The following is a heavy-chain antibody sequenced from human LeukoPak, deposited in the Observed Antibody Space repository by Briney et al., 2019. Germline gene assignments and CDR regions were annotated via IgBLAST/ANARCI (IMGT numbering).Heavy chain of an antibody. J-gene: IGHJ3*02. CDR2: ISSSSSYI. CDR1: GFTFSSYG. D-gene: IGHD3-10*01. Sequence: PGGSLRLSCAASGFTFSSYGMSWVRQAPGKGLEWVSSISSSSSYIYYADSVKGRFTISRDNAKNSLYLQMNSLRAEDTAVYYCARDSYPYYAFDIWGQGTMVTVSS. CDR3: ARDSYPYYAFDI. V-gene: IGHV3-21*01.